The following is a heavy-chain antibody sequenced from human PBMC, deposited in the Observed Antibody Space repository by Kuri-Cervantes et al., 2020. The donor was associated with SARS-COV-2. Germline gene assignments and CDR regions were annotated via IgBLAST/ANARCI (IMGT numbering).Heavy chain of an antibody. CDR1: GGSFSGYY. CDR2: INHSGST. V-gene: IGHV4-34*01. J-gene: IGHJ5*02. Sequence: GSLRLSCAVYGGSFSGYYWSWIRQPPGKGLEWIGEINHSGSTNYNPSLKSRVTISVDTSKNQFSLKLSSVTAADTAVYYCARRSAEEQLFPEANWFDPWGQGTLVTVSS. D-gene: IGHD6-6*01. CDR3: ARRSAEEQLFPEANWFDP.